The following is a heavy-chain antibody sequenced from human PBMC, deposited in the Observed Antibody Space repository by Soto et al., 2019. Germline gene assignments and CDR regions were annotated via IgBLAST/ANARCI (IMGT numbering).Heavy chain of an antibody. CDR3: VREKSIAARPFDY. J-gene: IGHJ4*02. Sequence: ESGGGVAHPGRSLRLSCAASGFTFDEYGMHWVRQAPGKGLEWVSGISLNSGAIFYADSVKGRFTISRDNAKKSLYLQMNSLRGDDTALYFCVREKSIAARPFDYWGQGILVTVSS. D-gene: IGHD6-6*01. CDR2: ISLNSGAI. V-gene: IGHV3-9*01. CDR1: GFTFDEYG.